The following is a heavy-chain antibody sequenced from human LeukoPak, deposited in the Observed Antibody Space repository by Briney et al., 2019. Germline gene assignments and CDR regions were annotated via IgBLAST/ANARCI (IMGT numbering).Heavy chain of an antibody. CDR1: GGSISSGSYY. J-gene: IGHJ4*02. CDR3: ARSLYNWNYNRNFDY. V-gene: IGHV4-61*02. Sequence: PSETLSLACTVSGGSISSGSYYWSWIRQPAGKGLEWIGRIYTSGSTNYNPSLKSRVTISVDTSKSQFSLKLSSVTAADTAVYYCARSLYNWNYNRNFDYWGQGTLVTVSS. CDR2: IYTSGST. D-gene: IGHD1-7*01.